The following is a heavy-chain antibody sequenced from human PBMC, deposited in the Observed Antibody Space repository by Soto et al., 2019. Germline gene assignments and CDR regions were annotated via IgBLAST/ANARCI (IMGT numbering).Heavy chain of an antibody. J-gene: IGHJ6*02. CDR1: GFTFSDYS. Sequence: GGSLRLSCAASGFTFSDYSIDWVRHAPGKGLEWVSSISRDSTYIYYAVSLKGRFTISRDNAKNSLYLQMNGLRAEDTAIYYCARVWEIYDNSGHYYYGMDVWGQGTTVTVSS. D-gene: IGHD3-22*01. CDR3: ARVWEIYDNSGHYYYGMDV. V-gene: IGHV3-21*01. CDR2: ISRDSTYI.